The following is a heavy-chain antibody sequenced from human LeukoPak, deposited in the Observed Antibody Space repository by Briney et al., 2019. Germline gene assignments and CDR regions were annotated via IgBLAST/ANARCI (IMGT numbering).Heavy chain of an antibody. CDR2: IKKDGSEK. CDR3: ARVRYCSGGSCYRNNWFDP. Sequence: GGSLRLSCAASGFTFSSYWMSWVRQAPGKGLEWVANIKKDGSEKYYVDSVKGRFTISRDNAKTSLYLQMNSLRAEDTAVYYCARVRYCSGGSCYRNNWFDPWGQGTLVTVSS. V-gene: IGHV3-7*01. CDR1: GFTFSSYW. J-gene: IGHJ5*02. D-gene: IGHD2-15*01.